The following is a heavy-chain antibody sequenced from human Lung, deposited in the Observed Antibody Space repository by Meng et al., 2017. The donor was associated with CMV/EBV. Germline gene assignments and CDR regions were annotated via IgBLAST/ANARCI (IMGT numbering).Heavy chain of an antibody. D-gene: IGHD6-13*01. V-gene: IGHV1-2*02. Sequence: AVKVSCXTSGYKFTDYYLHWVRQAPGQGLEWMGWLNPESGGTNSAQKFKGRVTMTRDTSITEAYMELSRLTSDDTAVYFCARGADSSSWYSPYDSWGQGTRVTCSS. J-gene: IGHJ4*02. CDR1: GYKFTDYY. CDR3: ARGADSSSWYSPYDS. CDR2: LNPESGGT.